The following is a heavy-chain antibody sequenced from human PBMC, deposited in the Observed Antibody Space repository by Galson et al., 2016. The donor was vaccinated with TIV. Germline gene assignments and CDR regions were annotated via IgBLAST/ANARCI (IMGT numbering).Heavy chain of an antibody. V-gene: IGHV3-23*01. CDR1: GFTFSIFA. Sequence: SLRLSCAASGFTFSIFAMTWVRQAPGMGLEWVSAISGGGGSTYYADSVNGRFTISRDNSKNTLFLQMNIRRAEDTAVYYCTKVPSCGFSYYYGLDVWGLGTRVTVSS. CDR2: ISGGGGST. J-gene: IGHJ6*02. CDR3: TKVPSCGFSYYYGLDV. D-gene: IGHD3-22*01.